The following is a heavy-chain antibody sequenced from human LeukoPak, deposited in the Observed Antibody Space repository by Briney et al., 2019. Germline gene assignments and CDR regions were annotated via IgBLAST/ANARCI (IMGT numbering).Heavy chain of an antibody. CDR1: GFTFSSHA. V-gene: IGHV3-23*01. CDR2: IGTSGSKT. J-gene: IGHJ4*02. D-gene: IGHD4-11*01. Sequence: GGSLRLSCAASGFTFSSHAMGWVRQAPGKGLEWVSTIGTSGSKTYYADSVRGRFTTSRDNSKNTLYLQMNSLRAEDTAVYYCVKRDYSLAHFDFWGQGTLATVSS. CDR3: VKRDYSLAHFDF.